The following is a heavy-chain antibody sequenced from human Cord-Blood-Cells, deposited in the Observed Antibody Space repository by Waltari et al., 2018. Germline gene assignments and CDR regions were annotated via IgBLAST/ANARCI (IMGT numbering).Heavy chain of an antibody. CDR2: IYQSGST. V-gene: IGHV4-38-2*01. J-gene: IGHJ3*02. CDR1: GYSISSGYY. D-gene: IGHD2-2*03. CDR3: AGKAGYCSSTSYFFAFDI. Sequence: QVQLQESGTGLVKPSETLSLTCAVSGYSISSGYYWGWIRQPPGKGPGWIGSIYQSGSTNYNPSFKRRVTITVDTSKTQFSLKRSSVTDAGTAEYYCAGKAGYCSSTSYFFAFDIWGQGTMVTVSS.